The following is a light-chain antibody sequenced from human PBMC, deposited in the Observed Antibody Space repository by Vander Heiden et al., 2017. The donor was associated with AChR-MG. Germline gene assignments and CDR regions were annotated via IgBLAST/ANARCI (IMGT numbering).Light chain of an antibody. CDR2: LSSDGRH. Sequence: QLVLTQSPSASASLGAPVKLTCSLSSGHSSYAIAWHQQQPEKGPRFLMKLSSDGRHTRGDGIPDRFSGSSSGAERYLTISSLQSEDEADYYCQTWGAGVVFGGGTKLTVL. CDR1: SGHSSYA. V-gene: IGLV4-69*01. CDR3: QTWGAGVV. J-gene: IGLJ2*01.